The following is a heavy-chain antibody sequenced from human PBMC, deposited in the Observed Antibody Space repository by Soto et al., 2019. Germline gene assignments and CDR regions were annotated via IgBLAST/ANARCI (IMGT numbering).Heavy chain of an antibody. CDR1: GFTFTYYA. J-gene: IGHJ5*02. D-gene: IGHD1-26*01. V-gene: IGHV3-23*01. Sequence: GGSLGLSCTASGFTFTYYAFSWVRKAPGKGLEWISSISGSGFKKYYADSVKGRFTISRDNSKSTVYLELNNLSAEDTAVYHCAKNQGVELVPLATVDWFDPWGQGSVVTVSS. CDR2: ISGSGFKK. CDR3: AKNQGVELVPLATVDWFDP.